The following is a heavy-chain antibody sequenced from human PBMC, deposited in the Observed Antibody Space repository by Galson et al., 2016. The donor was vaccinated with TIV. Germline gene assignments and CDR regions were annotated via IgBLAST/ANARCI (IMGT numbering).Heavy chain of an antibody. V-gene: IGHV3-30*03. CDR3: ASPPPRNNDALKLALNF. J-gene: IGHJ4*02. CDR1: GFTFSIYG. CDR2: ISYDSTEK. Sequence: SLRLSCAASGFTFSIYGIQWVRQAPGRGLEWVAVISYDSTEKYYAESMRGRVTVSRDSSENTAYLQLNNLRLEDTAVYYCASPPPRNNDALKLALNFWGQGTLVNGS. D-gene: IGHD1-1*01.